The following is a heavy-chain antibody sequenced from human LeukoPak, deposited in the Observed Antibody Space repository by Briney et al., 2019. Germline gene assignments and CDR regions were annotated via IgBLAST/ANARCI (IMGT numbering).Heavy chain of an antibody. Sequence: GGSLRLSCAASGFTFSSYWMSWVRQAPGKGLEWVANIKQDGSEKYYVDSVKGRFTISRDNAKNSLYLQMNSLRAEDTAVYYCARDPIGWELLIDYWGQGTLVTVSS. V-gene: IGHV3-7*01. CDR3: ARDPIGWELLIDY. J-gene: IGHJ4*02. CDR2: IKQDGSEK. D-gene: IGHD1-26*01. CDR1: GFTFSSYW.